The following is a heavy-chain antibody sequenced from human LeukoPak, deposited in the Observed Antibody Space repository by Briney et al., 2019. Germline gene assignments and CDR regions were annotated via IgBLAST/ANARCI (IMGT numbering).Heavy chain of an antibody. V-gene: IGHV4-39*01. D-gene: IGHD1-26*01. CDR3: AKGYGWEASYYYYYMDV. CDR2: IYYSGST. CDR1: GGSISSSSYY. Sequence: SETLSLTCTVSGGSISSSSYYWGWIRQPPGKGLEWIGSIYYSGSTYYNPSLKSRVTISVDTSKNQFSLKLSSVTAADTAVYYCAKGYGWEASYYYYYMDVWGKGTTVTISS. J-gene: IGHJ6*03.